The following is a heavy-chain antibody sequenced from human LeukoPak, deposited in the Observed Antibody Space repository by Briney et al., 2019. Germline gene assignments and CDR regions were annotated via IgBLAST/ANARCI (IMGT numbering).Heavy chain of an antibody. CDR1: GFRFSSYA. CDR2: ISGSGGST. CDR3: AKDSCSSTSCYVSAWNWFDP. D-gene: IGHD2-2*01. Sequence: PGGSPRLACAASGFRFSSYAMSWVRQAPGKGLEWVSAISGSGGSTYYADSVKGRFTISRDNSKNTLYLQMNSLRAEDTAVYYCAKDSCSSTSCYVSAWNWFDPWGQGTLVTVSS. J-gene: IGHJ5*02. V-gene: IGHV3-23*01.